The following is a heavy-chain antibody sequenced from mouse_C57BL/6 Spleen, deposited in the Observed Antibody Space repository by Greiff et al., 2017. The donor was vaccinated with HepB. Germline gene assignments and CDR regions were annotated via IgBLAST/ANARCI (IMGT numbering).Heavy chain of an antibody. CDR3: ARHGGPYWYFDV. CDR1: GFTFSSYG. Sequence: EVKVVESGGDLVKPGGSLKLSCAASGFTFSSYGMSWVRQTPDKRLEWVATISSGGSYTYYPDSVKGRFTISRDNAKNTLYLQMSSLKSEDTAMYYCARHGGPYWYFDVWGTGTTVTVSS. CDR2: ISSGGSYT. D-gene: IGHD1-1*02. J-gene: IGHJ1*03. V-gene: IGHV5-6*01.